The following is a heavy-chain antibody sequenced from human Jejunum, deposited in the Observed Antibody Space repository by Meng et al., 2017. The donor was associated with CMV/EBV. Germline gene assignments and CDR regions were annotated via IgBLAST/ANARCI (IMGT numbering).Heavy chain of an antibody. CDR3: ARHGDYLDV. CDR2: LTPKTGGT. CDR1: GYTFTDNH. D-gene: IGHD2-21*02. Sequence: SCKASGYTFTDNHLHWVRQAPEQGLEWMGWLTPKTGGTFYAQKFQGRVTMTGDTSMSTAYMELRRLTADDTAVYYCARHGDYLDVWGQGTTVTVSS. V-gene: IGHV1-2*02. J-gene: IGHJ6*02.